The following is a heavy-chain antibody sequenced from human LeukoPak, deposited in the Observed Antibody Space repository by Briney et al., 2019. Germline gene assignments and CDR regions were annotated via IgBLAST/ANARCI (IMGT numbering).Heavy chain of an antibody. CDR1: GFTFSSYS. D-gene: IGHD3-10*01. Sequence: GGSLRLSCAASGFTFSSYSMSWVRQAPGKGLEWVGRIKSKTDGGTIDYAAPVKGRFTISRDDSKNTLYLQMNSLKTEDTAVYYCTTDSGGPGSFRSVNYYYMDVWGKGTTVTVSS. CDR3: TTDSGGPGSFRSVNYYYMDV. J-gene: IGHJ6*03. V-gene: IGHV3-15*01. CDR2: IKSKTDGGTI.